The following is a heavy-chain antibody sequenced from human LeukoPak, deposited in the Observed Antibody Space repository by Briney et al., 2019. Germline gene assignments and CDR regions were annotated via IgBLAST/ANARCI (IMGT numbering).Heavy chain of an antibody. D-gene: IGHD5-12*01. CDR1: GYTFTGYY. V-gene: IGHV1-2*02. CDR2: INPNSGGT. J-gene: IGHJ5*02. CDR3: ARGQAIVATITSWFDP. Sequence: ASVKVSCKASGYTFTGYYMHWVRQAPGQGLEWMGWINPNSGGTNYAQKFQGRVTMTRDTSISTAYMELSRLRSDDTAVYYCARGQAIVATITSWFDPWGQGTLVTVSS.